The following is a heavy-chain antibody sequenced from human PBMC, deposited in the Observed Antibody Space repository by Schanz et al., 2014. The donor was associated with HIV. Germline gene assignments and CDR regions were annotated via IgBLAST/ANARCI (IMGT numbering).Heavy chain of an antibody. J-gene: IGHJ6*02. Sequence: EVQLVESGGGLVKPGGSLRLSCAASGFTFSDAWMSWVRQAPGKGLEWVSSISSNSAYIYYADSLKGRFTISRDNANNSLYLQLNSLSAEDTAVYYCARGSWYSSGWYDDYYYYDVDVWGQGTTVTVSS. CDR1: GFTFSDAW. D-gene: IGHD6-19*01. V-gene: IGHV3-21*01. CDR2: ISSNSAYI. CDR3: ARGSWYSSGWYDDYYYYDVDV.